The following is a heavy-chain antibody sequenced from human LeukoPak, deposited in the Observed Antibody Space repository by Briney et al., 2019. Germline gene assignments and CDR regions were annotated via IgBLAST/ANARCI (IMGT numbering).Heavy chain of an antibody. CDR1: GFSLSSTGVA. CDR2: INGDDDR. CDR3: ALQPFYDSSVYYNTTLGS. D-gene: IGHD3-22*01. Sequence: ESGPTLVKPTQTLTLTCTLSGFSLSSTGVAVGWVRQPPGKALEWLGIINGDDDRHYSPSLTSRLTITKDTSRTQVVLTMTNVDPVDTATYYCALQPFYDSSVYYNTTLGSWGQGSVVTVSS. J-gene: IGHJ5*02. V-gene: IGHV2-5*02.